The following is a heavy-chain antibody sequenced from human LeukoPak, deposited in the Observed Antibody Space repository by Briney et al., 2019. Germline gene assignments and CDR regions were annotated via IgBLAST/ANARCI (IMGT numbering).Heavy chain of an antibody. D-gene: IGHD6-13*01. Sequence: SETLSLTCTVSGGSISRSSYYWGWIRQPPGKGLEWIGEINHSGSTNYNPSLKSRVTISVDTSKNQFSLKLSSVTAADTAVYYCAMHSSSWPFDYWGQGTLVTVSS. CDR2: INHSGST. CDR1: GGSISRSSYY. CDR3: AMHSSSWPFDY. V-gene: IGHV4-39*07. J-gene: IGHJ4*02.